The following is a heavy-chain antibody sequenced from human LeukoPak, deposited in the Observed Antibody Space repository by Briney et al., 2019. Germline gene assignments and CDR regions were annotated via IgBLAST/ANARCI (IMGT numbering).Heavy chain of an antibody. V-gene: IGHV1-2*02. CDR2: VNPNTGGA. CDR1: GFTFIDYY. CDR3: ARARFGPGDTSGSFDP. J-gene: IGHJ5*02. D-gene: IGHD3-22*01. Sequence: ALVKVSCKASGFTFIDYYFHWVRQAPGQGLEWLGWVNPNTGGAYSADNFQGRVTLTLDRSISTIYMDLRSLTPDDTAVYYCARARFGPGDTSGSFDPWGQGTLVTVSS.